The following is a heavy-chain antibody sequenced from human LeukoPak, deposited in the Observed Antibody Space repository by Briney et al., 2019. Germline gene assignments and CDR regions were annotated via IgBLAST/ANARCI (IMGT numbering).Heavy chain of an antibody. CDR3: ARGTRATLPNWFAP. CDR1: GFTFSSYS. Sequence: PGGSLRLSCAASGFTFSSYSMNWVRQAPGKGLEWVSYISSSSSTIYYADSVKGRFTISRDNAKNSLYLQMNSLRAEDTAVYYCARGTRATLPNWFAPGGKETLVTVSS. D-gene: IGHD5-12*01. J-gene: IGHJ5*02. V-gene: IGHV3-48*04. CDR2: ISSSSSTI.